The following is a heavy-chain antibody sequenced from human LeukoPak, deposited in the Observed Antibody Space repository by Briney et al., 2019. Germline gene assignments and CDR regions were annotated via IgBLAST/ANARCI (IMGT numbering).Heavy chain of an antibody. V-gene: IGHV3-13*01. D-gene: IGHD1-1*01. CDR1: GFTFSSFD. CDR2: IGTASDT. Sequence: GGSLRLSCAASGFTFSSFDMHWVRQPTGQGLEWVSTIGTASDTYYPGSVEGRFTLSRDNAKNSLYLQMNSLTAGDTAVYYYARGPPRGKYYYMDVWGIGTTVTVSS. CDR3: ARGPPRGKYYYMDV. J-gene: IGHJ6*03.